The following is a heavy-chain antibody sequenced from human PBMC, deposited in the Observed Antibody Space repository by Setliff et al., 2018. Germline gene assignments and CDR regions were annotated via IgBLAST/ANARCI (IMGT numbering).Heavy chain of an antibody. CDR2: ISAYNGKT. CDR3: LRLVRYCTKIACQATSGDEV. Sequence: ASVKVSCKASGYTLSNSILSWVRQDPGQGLEWVGWISAYNGKTYSAQKFQDRVTLTTHTSTNMGYLELRDLRSDDTAVYYCLRLVRYCTKIACQATSGDEVWGLGTLVTVSS. D-gene: IGHD2-8*01. J-gene: IGHJ4*02. V-gene: IGHV1-18*01. CDR1: GYTLSNSI.